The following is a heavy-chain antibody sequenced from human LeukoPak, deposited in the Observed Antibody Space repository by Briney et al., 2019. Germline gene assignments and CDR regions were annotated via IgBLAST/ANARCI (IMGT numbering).Heavy chain of an antibody. J-gene: IGHJ4*02. D-gene: IGHD1-1*01. Sequence: ASVRVSCKASGYTFTGYYMHWGRETPGQGLECMGWINPNSGGTNYAQKFQGRVTMTRDTSISTAYMELSRLRSDDTAVYYCARGKLELDYWGQGTLVTVSS. CDR3: ARGKLELDY. CDR1: GYTFTGYY. V-gene: IGHV1-2*02. CDR2: INPNSGGT.